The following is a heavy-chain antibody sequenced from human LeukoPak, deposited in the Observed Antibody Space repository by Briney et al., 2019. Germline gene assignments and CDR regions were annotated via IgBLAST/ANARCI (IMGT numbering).Heavy chain of an antibody. CDR2: IYSGGST. V-gene: IGHV3-66*01. CDR3: AREKSAAERLNWFDP. D-gene: IGHD6-25*01. CDR1: GFTVSSNY. Sequence: GGSLRLSCAASGFTVSSNYMSWVRQAPGKGLEWVSVIYSGGSTYYAASVKGRFTISRDNSKKTLYLQMHSLRAEDTTVYYCAREKSAAERLNWFDPWGQGTLVTVSS. J-gene: IGHJ5*02.